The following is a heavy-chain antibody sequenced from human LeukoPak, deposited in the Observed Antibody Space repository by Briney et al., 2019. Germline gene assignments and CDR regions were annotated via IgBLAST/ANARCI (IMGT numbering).Heavy chain of an antibody. V-gene: IGHV4-34*01. CDR2: INHSGST. D-gene: IGHD3-22*01. Sequence: PSETLSLTCAVYGGSFSGYYWSWIRHPPGKGLECIGEINHSGSTNYNPSLKSRVTISVDTSKNQFSLKLSSVTAADTAVYYCARHRGTYYYDSSGYESAFDIWGQGTMVTVSS. CDR3: ARHRGTYYYDSSGYESAFDI. CDR1: GGSFSGYY. J-gene: IGHJ3*02.